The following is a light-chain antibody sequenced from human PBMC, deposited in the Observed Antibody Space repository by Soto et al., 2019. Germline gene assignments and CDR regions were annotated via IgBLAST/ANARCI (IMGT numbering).Light chain of an antibody. V-gene: IGLV1-40*01. CDR3: QSYDSSLSGYVV. J-gene: IGLJ2*01. Sequence: QAVVTQPPSVSGAPGQRVTISCAGSSSNIGAGYDVHWYQQLPGTAPKLLIYGNSNRPSGVPDRFSGSKSGTSASLAITGLQAEDEADYYCQSYDSSLSGYVVFGGGTQLPS. CDR2: GNS. CDR1: SSNIGAGYD.